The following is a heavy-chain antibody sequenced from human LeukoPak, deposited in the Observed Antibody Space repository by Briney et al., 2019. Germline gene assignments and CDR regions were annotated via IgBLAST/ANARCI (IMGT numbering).Heavy chain of an antibody. Sequence: SQTLSLTCTVSGVSITSGTYYWSWIRQPAGKGLEWIGRIYTSGTTNYNPSLKSRVTMSLDTVKNQFSLKLSSVTAADTAVYYCAREPDYGDSHAFDIWGQGTMVTVTS. V-gene: IGHV4-61*02. CDR1: GVSITSGTYY. D-gene: IGHD4-17*01. J-gene: IGHJ3*02. CDR3: AREPDYGDSHAFDI. CDR2: IYTSGTT.